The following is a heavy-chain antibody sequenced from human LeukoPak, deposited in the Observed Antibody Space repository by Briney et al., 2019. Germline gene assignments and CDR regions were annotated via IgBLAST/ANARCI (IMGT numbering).Heavy chain of an antibody. CDR1: GYTLTELS. V-gene: IGHV1-24*01. CDR2: FDPEDGET. J-gene: IGHJ4*02. Sequence: ASVKVSCKVSGYTLTELSMHWVRQAPGKGLEWMGGFDPEDGETIYAQKFQGRVTMTEDTSTDTAYMELSSLRSDDTAVYYCARGSWLSYPVDYWGQGALVTVSS. CDR3: ARGSWLSYPVDY. D-gene: IGHD3-16*02.